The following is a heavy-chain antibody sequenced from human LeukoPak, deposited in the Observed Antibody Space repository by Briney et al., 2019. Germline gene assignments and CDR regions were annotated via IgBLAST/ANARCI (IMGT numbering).Heavy chain of an antibody. CDR3: ARDHYYNSSGYTFGY. CDR1: GGSISSYY. J-gene: IGHJ4*02. V-gene: IGHV4-59*01. D-gene: IGHD3-22*01. Sequence: SETLSLTCTVSGGSISSYYWSWIRQPPGKGLEWIGYIYSSGSTNYNPSLKGRVTISVDTSKNQFSLKLSSVTAADTAVYYCARDHYYNSSGYTFGYWGQGTLVTVSS. CDR2: IYSSGST.